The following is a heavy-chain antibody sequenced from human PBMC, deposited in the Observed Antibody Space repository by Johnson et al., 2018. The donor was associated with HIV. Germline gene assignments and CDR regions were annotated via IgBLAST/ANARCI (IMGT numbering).Heavy chain of an antibody. J-gene: IGHJ3*02. Sequence: QVQLVESGGGLVQPGRSLRLSCAASGFTFDDYAMHWVRQAPGKGLEWVSFIRYDGKDKYYADFVKGRFTISRDNSKKTLSLQMNSLRPEDTAVYYCAKSSSATYYGDAFDMWGQGTMVTVSS. CDR3: AKSSSATYYGDAFDM. CDR1: GFTFDDYA. CDR2: IRYDGKDK. V-gene: IGHV3-30*02. D-gene: IGHD3-10*01.